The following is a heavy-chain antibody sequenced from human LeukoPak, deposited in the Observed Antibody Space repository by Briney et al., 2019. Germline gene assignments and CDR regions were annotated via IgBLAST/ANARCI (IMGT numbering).Heavy chain of an antibody. CDR3: ARNSGSYYCLDL. J-gene: IGHJ5*02. V-gene: IGHV1-18*01. Sequence: SXVRQAPGQGLEWMGWISAYNGNTNYALKLQGRVTMTTDTSTSTAYMELRSLRSDDTAVYYCARNSGSYYCLDLWGQGTLVTVSS. CDR2: ISAYNGNT. D-gene: IGHD1-26*01.